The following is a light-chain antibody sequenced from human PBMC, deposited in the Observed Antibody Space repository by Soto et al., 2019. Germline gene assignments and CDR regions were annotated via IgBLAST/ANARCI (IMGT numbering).Light chain of an antibody. CDR1: SRDVGAYTS. J-gene: IGLJ1*01. CDR3: SFYSSDNSGDV. Sequence: QSALTQPASASGSPGQSITITCTGTSRDVGAYTSVSWYQQHPGKAPKLIIYEVSKRPPGNSTRISGSKSASTASLTISGLRAEVEAHYYCSFYSSDNSGDVFATGTKVTVL. V-gene: IGLV2-14*01. CDR2: EVS.